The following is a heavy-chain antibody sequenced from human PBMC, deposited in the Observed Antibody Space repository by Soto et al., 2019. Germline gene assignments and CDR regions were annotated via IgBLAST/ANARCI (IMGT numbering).Heavy chain of an antibody. CDR1: GGSSSSYY. CDR2: IYYSGST. J-gene: IGHJ6*03. CDR3: ARDRRGVNYYYMDV. Sequence: SETLSLTCTVSGGSSSSYYWSWIRQPPGKGLEWIGYIYYSGSTNYNPSLKSRVTISVDTSKNQFSLKLSSVTAADTAVYYCARDRRGVNYYYMDVWGKGTTVTVSS. V-gene: IGHV4-59*01.